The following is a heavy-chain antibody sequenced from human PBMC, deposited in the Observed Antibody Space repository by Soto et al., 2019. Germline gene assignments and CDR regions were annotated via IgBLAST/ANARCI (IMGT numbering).Heavy chain of an antibody. CDR1: GFTFSSYG. CDR2: IWYDGSNK. D-gene: IGHD3-10*01. J-gene: IGHJ3*02. Sequence: GGSLRLSCAASGFTFSSYGMHWVRQAPGKGLEWVAVIWYDGSNKYYADSVKGRFTISRDNSKNTLYLQMNSLRAEDTAVYYCANDYYYASVIRQPPYAFDILGQGTMFTVSS. V-gene: IGHV3-33*06. CDR3: ANDYYYASVIRQPPYAFDI.